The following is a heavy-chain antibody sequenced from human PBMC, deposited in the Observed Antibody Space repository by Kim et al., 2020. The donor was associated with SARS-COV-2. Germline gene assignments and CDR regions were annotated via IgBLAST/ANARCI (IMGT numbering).Heavy chain of an antibody. CDR3: ARVMYYYGSGSYNHYYMDV. J-gene: IGHJ6*03. CDR1: GGSISSYY. V-gene: IGHV4-59*01. D-gene: IGHD3-10*01. Sequence: SETLSLTCIVSGGSISSYYWSWIRQPPGKGLEWFGYIYYSGSTNYNPSLKSRVTISVDTSKKQFSLKLSSVTAADTAVYYCARVMYYYGSGSYNHYYMDVWGKGTTVTVSS. CDR2: IYYSGST.